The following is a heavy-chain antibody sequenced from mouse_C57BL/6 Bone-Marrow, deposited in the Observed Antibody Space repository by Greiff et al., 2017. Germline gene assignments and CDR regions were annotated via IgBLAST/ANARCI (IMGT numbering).Heavy chain of an antibody. Sequence: VQLQQSGAELVRPGASVKLSCTASGFNIKDDYMHWVKQRPEQGLEWIGWIDPANGDTEYAPKFQGKATITADKASNTAYLQLSSLTSEDTAVYYCTTGLPRYFGYWCQGNTLIVSS. D-gene: IGHD3-3*01. CDR2: IDPANGDT. CDR3: TTGLPRYFGY. CDR1: GFNIKDDY. J-gene: IGHJ2*01. V-gene: IGHV14-4*01.